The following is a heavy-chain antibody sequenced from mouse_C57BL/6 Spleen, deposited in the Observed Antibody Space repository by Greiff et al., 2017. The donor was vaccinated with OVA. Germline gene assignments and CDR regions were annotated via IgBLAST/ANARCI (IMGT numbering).Heavy chain of an antibody. Sequence: QVQLQQSGAELAKPGASVKLSCKASGYTFTSYWMHWVTQRPGPGLEWIGYINPSSGSSKYNQKFKDQATLTADKSSSTDYMQRSSLTYEDSAVYYCARDYDYWYFDVWGTGTTVTVSS. V-gene: IGHV1-7*01. CDR1: GYTFTSYW. CDR3: ARDYDYWYFDV. CDR2: INPSSGSS. J-gene: IGHJ1*03. D-gene: IGHD2-4*01.